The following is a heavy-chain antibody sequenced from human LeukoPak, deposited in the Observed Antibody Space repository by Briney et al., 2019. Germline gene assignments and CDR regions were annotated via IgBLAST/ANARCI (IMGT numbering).Heavy chain of an antibody. Sequence: PGGSLRLSCAASEFTFSSYSMNWVRQAPGKGLEWVSYITSSGNSKSYADSVKGRFTISRDNTKNSLYLQMNGLRAEDTAVYYCARTRGSGYLTFDYWGQGILVTVSS. J-gene: IGHJ4*02. D-gene: IGHD3-22*01. CDR3: ARTRGSGYLTFDY. V-gene: IGHV3-48*01. CDR2: ITSSGNSK. CDR1: EFTFSSYS.